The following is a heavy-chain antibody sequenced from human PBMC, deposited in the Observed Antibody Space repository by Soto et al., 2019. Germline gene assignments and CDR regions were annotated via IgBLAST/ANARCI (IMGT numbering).Heavy chain of an antibody. Sequence: EVQLVESGGGLVKPGGSLRLSCAASGFTFSSYSMNWVRQAPGKGLEWVSSISSSSSYIYYADSVKGRFTISRDNAKNSLHLQMNSLRAEDTAVYYCASSLVVFTNGNYWGQGTLVTVSS. CDR1: GFTFSSYS. CDR3: ASSLVVFTNGNY. D-gene: IGHD3-22*01. V-gene: IGHV3-21*01. CDR2: ISSSSSYI. J-gene: IGHJ4*02.